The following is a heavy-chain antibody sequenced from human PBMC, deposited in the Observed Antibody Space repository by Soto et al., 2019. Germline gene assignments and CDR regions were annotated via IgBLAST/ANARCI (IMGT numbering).Heavy chain of an antibody. Sequence: QVQLVQSGAEVKKPGASVKVSCKASGYTFTGYYMHWVRQAPGQGLEWMGWINPNSGGTNYAQKFQGRVTMTRDTSISPAYMELSRLRSDDTAVYYCARNELAWYSYKDYFDYWGQGTLVTVSS. CDR1: GYTFTGYY. CDR3: ARNELAWYSYKDYFDY. D-gene: IGHD5-18*01. J-gene: IGHJ4*02. CDR2: INPNSGGT. V-gene: IGHV1-2*02.